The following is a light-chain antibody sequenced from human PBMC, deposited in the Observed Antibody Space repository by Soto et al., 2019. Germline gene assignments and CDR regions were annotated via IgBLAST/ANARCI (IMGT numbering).Light chain of an antibody. J-gene: IGLJ1*01. V-gene: IGLV2-18*01. CDR2: EVS. Sequence: SALTQPRSVSGSPGQSVTISCTGTSIDVGGYDYVSWYQQHPGKAPKLMIYEVSNRPSGVPDRFSGSKSGNTASLTISGLQAEDEADYYCSLYTSSSTLYVFGTGTKLTVL. CDR1: SIDVGGYDY. CDR3: SLYTSSSTLYV.